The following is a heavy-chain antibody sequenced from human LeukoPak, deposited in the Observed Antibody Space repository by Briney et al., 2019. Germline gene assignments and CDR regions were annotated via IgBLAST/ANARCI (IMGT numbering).Heavy chain of an antibody. CDR2: FSAYADAT. CDR3: ARDCIGCHGFDY. V-gene: IGHV1-18*01. Sequence: KVSCKASGYTFTNYGITWVRQAPGQGVECMCLFSAYADATNYVQKFQARITMTTYTSTSTAYVELRSLRSDDTAVYYCARDCIGCHGFDYWGQGTLVTVSS. J-gene: IGHJ4*02. D-gene: IGHD2-15*01. CDR1: GYTFTNYG.